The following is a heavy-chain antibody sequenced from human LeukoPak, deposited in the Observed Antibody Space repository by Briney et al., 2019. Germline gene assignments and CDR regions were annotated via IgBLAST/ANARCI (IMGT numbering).Heavy chain of an antibody. CDR3: ARHSGSGWQALGY. V-gene: IGHV1-18*04. D-gene: IGHD6-19*01. Sequence: GPSVKVSCKASGYTFSNYGISWVRQAPGLGLEWMGWTSYNGNTNYAPKFQDRVNMTTDTSTTTAYMELRSLESDDAAVYYCARHSGSGWQALGYWGQGTLVTVSS. CDR1: GYTFSNYG. J-gene: IGHJ4*02. CDR2: TSYNGNT.